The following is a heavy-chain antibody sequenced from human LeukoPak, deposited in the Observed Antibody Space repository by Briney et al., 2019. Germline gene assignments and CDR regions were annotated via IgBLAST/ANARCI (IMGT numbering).Heavy chain of an antibody. CDR1: GFTFSSYS. V-gene: IGHV3-21*01. CDR2: ISSSSSYI. Sequence: GGSLRLSCAASGFTFSSYSMNWVRQAPGKGLEWVSSISSSSSYIYYADSVKGRFTISRDNAKNSLYLQMNSLRAEDTAVYYCARGLRAPIGNIVVVPADYWGQGTLVTVSS. CDR3: ARGLRAPIGNIVVVPADY. J-gene: IGHJ4*02. D-gene: IGHD2-2*01.